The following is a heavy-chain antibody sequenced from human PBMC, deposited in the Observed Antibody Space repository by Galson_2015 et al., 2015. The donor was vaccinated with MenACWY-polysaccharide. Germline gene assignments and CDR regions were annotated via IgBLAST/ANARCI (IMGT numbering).Heavy chain of an antibody. CDR2: INRDGSST. J-gene: IGHJ3*01. Sequence: SLRLSCAASEFTFSRYWMNWVRQAPGKGLVWVSRINRDGSSTSYADSVKGRFTISRDNAKNTLYLQMNSLRAEDTAVYYCAVHCSRTSCYSPLSRRWGQATMVTVSS. D-gene: IGHD2-2*01. V-gene: IGHV3-74*01. CDR1: EFTFSRYW. CDR3: AVHCSRTSCYSPLSRR.